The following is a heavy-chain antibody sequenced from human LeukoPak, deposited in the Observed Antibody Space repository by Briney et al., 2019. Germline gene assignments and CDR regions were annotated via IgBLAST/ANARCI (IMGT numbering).Heavy chain of an antibody. J-gene: IGHJ4*02. CDR1: GFTFSDYW. Sequence: GGSLRLSCAASGFTFSDYWMHWVRHAPAKGLVWVSRINSDGRNIRYADSVKGRFTISRDNAKNTLYLQMNSLTPEDTAVYYCAREGALGYGHDTYDYWGQGTLVTVSS. CDR3: AREGALGYGHDTYDY. CDR2: INSDGRNI. V-gene: IGHV3-74*01. D-gene: IGHD4-17*01.